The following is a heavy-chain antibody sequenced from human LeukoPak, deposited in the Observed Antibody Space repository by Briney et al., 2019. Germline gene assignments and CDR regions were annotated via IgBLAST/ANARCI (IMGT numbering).Heavy chain of an antibody. CDR1: GFTFSSYG. CDR3: ARSGARELPRGYFDY. D-gene: IGHD1-26*01. Sequence: GGSLRLSCAASGFTFSSYGMHWVRQAPGKGLEWVAVISYDGNNKYYADSVKGRFTISRDNSKNTLYLQMNSLRAEDTAVYYCARSGARELPRGYFDYWGQGTLVTVSS. V-gene: IGHV3-30*19. J-gene: IGHJ4*02. CDR2: ISYDGNNK.